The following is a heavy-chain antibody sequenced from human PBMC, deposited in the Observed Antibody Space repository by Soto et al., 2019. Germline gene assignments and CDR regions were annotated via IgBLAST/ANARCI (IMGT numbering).Heavy chain of an antibody. J-gene: IGHJ4*01. CDR2: IYYTGTT. D-gene: IGHD3-22*01. CDR3: ARLGGYYQAFGQ. Sequence: SETLSLTCSVSGSPISSYYWGWFRLPPGQGLQWVGYIYYTGTTSYNPSLKGRVTVSLDTSKKQFSLKLRSVTAADTDVYFCARLGGYYQAFGQWGQGALVTVSS. CDR1: GSPISSYY. V-gene: IGHV4-59*08.